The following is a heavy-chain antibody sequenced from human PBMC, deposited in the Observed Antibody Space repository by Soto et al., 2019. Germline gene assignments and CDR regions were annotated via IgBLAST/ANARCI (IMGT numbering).Heavy chain of an antibody. CDR3: ARGMERSPFDI. Sequence: ASVKVACKAPGSTLTSYGLSWVPQAPGQGLEWMGWITAYNGNTNNAQKLQGRGTMTTDTSTSTAYMELRSLRSDDTAVYYCARGMERSPFDIWGQGTMVTVSS. V-gene: IGHV1-18*01. J-gene: IGHJ3*02. D-gene: IGHD1-1*01. CDR1: GSTLTSYG. CDR2: ITAYNGNT.